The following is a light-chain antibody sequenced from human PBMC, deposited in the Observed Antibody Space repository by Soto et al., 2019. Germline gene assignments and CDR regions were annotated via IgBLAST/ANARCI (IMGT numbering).Light chain of an antibody. Sequence: QSVLTQPPSVSGAPGQRVTISCTGSSSNIGAGYDVHWYQQLPGTAPKLLIYGNSNRPSGVPDRFSGSKSCTSASLAITGLQAEDVADYYCQSYDSSLSGYVVFGGGTKLTVL. V-gene: IGLV1-40*01. J-gene: IGLJ2*01. CDR3: QSYDSSLSGYVV. CDR1: SSNIGAGYD. CDR2: GNS.